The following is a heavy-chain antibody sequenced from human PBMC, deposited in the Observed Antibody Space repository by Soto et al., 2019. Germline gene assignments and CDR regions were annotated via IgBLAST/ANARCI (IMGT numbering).Heavy chain of an antibody. D-gene: IGHD3-22*01. CDR2: IYYSGST. CDR3: ARAKGDYYDIGFDY. CDR1: GGSISSYY. Sequence: PSETLSLTCTVSGGSISSYYWSWIRQPPGKGLEWIGYIYYSGSTNYNPSLKSRLTISVDTSKNQFSLKLSSVTAADTAVYYCARAKGDYYDIGFDYWGQGTLVTVSS. J-gene: IGHJ4*02. V-gene: IGHV4-59*08.